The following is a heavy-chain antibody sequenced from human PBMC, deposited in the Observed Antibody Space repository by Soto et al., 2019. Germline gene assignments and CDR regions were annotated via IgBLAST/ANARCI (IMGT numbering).Heavy chain of an antibody. Sequence: SQTLSLTCAISGDSVSSNSAAWNWIRQSPSRGLEWLGRTYYRSKWYNDYAVSVKSRITINPDTSKNQFSLQLNSVTPEDTAVYYCARDKFGGLGGAMHYYGMDVWGQGTTVTVSS. J-gene: IGHJ6*02. CDR1: GDSVSSNSAA. V-gene: IGHV6-1*01. CDR2: TYYRSKWYN. CDR3: ARDKFGGLGGAMHYYGMDV. D-gene: IGHD3-16*01.